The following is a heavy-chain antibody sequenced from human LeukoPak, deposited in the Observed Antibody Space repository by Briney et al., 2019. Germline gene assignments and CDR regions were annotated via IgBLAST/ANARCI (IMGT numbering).Heavy chain of an antibody. J-gene: IGHJ4*02. D-gene: IGHD6-13*01. CDR2: ISTAGAGT. V-gene: IGHV3-23*01. CDR1: GFTFNNYA. Sequence: PGGSLRLSCAASGFTFNNYAMIWVRQAPGKGLEWVSTISTAGAGTYYADSVKGRFTISRDNSKNTLYLQMNSLRAEDTAVYYCARRIAAAGRRPFDYWGQGTLVTVSS. CDR3: ARRIAAAGRRPFDY.